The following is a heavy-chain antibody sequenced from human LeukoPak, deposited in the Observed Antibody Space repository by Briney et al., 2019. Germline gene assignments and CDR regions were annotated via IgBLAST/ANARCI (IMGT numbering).Heavy chain of an antibody. V-gene: IGHV1-69*10. CDR3: AGHGGASFDY. D-gene: IGHD4-23*01. Sequence: SVKVSCKASGGTFSSYTISWVRQAPGQGLEWMGGIIPILGIANYAQKFQGRVTITADKSTSTAYMELSSLRSEDTAVYYCAGHGGASFDYWGQGTLVTVSS. CDR2: IIPILGIA. CDR1: GGTFSSYT. J-gene: IGHJ4*02.